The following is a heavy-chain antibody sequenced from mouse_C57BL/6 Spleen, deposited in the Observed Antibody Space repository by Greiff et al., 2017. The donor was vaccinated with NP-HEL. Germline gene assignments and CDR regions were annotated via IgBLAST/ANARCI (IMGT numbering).Heavy chain of an antibody. J-gene: IGHJ4*01. CDR2: IDPSDSYT. CDR1: GYTFTSYW. CDR3: ARWATEDAMDY. V-gene: IGHV1-69*01. D-gene: IGHD3-1*01. Sequence: VQLQQPGAELVMPGASVKLSCKASGYTFTSYWMHWVKQRPGQGLEWIGEIDPSDSYTNYNQKFKGKSTLTVDKSSCTAYMQLSSLTSEDSAVDYCARWATEDAMDYWGQGTSVTVSS.